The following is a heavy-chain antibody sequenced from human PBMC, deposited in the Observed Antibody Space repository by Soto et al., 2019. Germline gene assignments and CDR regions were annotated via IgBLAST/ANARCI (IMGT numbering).Heavy chain of an antibody. CDR3: ARGSVLWRQTKFDY. CDR1: GGSISSGGYY. V-gene: IGHV4-31*03. D-gene: IGHD3-10*01. J-gene: IGHJ4*02. CDR2: IYYSGST. Sequence: SETLSLTCTVSGGSISSGGYYWSWIRQHPGKGLEWIGYIYYSGSTYYNPSLKSRVTISVDTSKDQFSLKLSSVTAADTAVYYCARGSVLWRQTKFDYWGEGTLVTVSS.